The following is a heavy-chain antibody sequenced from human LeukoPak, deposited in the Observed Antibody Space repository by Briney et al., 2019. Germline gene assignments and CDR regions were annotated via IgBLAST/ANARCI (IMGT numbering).Heavy chain of an antibody. Sequence: GGSLRLSCAASVFTFSTYTMSWLRQAPGKGLEWVSSISSGSSYIYYADSVKGRFTISRDNAKNSLYLQMNSMRAEDTAVYYCARAQSSSWLFAYWGQGTLVTVSS. CDR3: ARAQSSSWLFAY. CDR1: VFTFSTYT. D-gene: IGHD6-13*01. J-gene: IGHJ4*02. V-gene: IGHV3-21*01. CDR2: ISSGSSYI.